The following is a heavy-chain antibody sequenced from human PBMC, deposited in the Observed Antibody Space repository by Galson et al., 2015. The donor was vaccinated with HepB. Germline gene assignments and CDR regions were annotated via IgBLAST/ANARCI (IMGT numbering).Heavy chain of an antibody. CDR1: GGTFSSYT. J-gene: IGHJ4*02. CDR3: ARDALVGGYSYGYTDY. V-gene: IGHV1-69*04. Sequence: SVKVSCKASGGTFSSYTISWVRQAPGQGLEWMGRIIPILGIANYAQKFQGRVTITADKSTSTAYMELSSLRSEDTAVYYCARDALVGGYSYGYTDYWGQGTLVTVSS. D-gene: IGHD5-18*01. CDR2: IIPILGIA.